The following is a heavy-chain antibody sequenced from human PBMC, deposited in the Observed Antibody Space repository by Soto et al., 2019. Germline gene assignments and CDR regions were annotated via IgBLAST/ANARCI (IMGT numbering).Heavy chain of an antibody. CDR1: GFTFSSYS. J-gene: IGHJ3*02. V-gene: IGHV3-21*01. CDR2: ISSSSSYI. Sequence: GGSLRLSCAASGFTFSSYSMNWVRQAPGKGLEWVSSISSSSSYIYYADSVKGRFTISRDNAKNSLYLQMNSLRAEDTAVYYCARDREKLRYFDWLLGAFDISGQATMVTVSS. D-gene: IGHD3-9*01. CDR3: ARDREKLRYFDWLLGAFDI.